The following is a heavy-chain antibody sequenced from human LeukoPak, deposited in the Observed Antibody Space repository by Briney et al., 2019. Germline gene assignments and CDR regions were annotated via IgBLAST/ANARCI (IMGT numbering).Heavy chain of an antibody. J-gene: IGHJ4*02. D-gene: IGHD1-14*01. CDR1: GGTFSSYA. Sequence: ASVKVSCKASGGTFSSYAISWVRQAPGQGLEWMGGIIPIFGTANYAQKFQGRVTITTDESTSTAYMELSSLRSEDTAVYYCARAFSIRLPGGQPFDYWGQETLVTVSS. CDR3: ARAFSIRLPGGQPFDY. V-gene: IGHV1-69*05. CDR2: IIPIFGTA.